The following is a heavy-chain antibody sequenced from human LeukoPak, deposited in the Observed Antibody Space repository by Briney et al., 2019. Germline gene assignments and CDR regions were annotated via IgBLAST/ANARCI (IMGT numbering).Heavy chain of an antibody. D-gene: IGHD3-3*01. V-gene: IGHV3-23*01. CDR2: ISGSGGST. CDR3: AKDSRFLEWLLSHDAFDI. J-gene: IGHJ3*02. Sequence: PGGSLRLSCAASGFTFSSYAMSWVRQAPGKGLEWVSAISGSGGSTYYADSVKGRFTISRDNSKNTLYLQMNSLRAEDTAVYYCAKDSRFLEWLLSHDAFDIWGQGTMVTVSS. CDR1: GFTFSSYA.